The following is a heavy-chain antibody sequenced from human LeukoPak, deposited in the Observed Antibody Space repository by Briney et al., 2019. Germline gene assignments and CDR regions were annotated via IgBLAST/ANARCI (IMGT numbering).Heavy chain of an antibody. Sequence: SETLSLTCAVYGGSFSGYYWSWIRQPPGKGLEWSGEINHSGSTNYNPSLKSRVTISVDTSKNQFSLKLSSVTAADTAVYYCARGGKYYDILTGPRGLYYFDYWGEGTLVTVS. CDR3: ARGGKYYDILTGPRGLYYFDY. D-gene: IGHD3-9*01. CDR1: GGSFSGYY. CDR2: INHSGST. J-gene: IGHJ4*02. V-gene: IGHV4-34*01.